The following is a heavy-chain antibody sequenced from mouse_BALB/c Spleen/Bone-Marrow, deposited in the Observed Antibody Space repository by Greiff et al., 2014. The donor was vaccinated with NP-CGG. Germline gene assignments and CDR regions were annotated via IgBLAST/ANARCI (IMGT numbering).Heavy chain of an antibody. D-gene: IGHD2-1*01. CDR3: ASSGNYEGGAMDY. Sequence: EVQLVESGAELVKPGASVKLSCTASGFNIKDTFMHWMKQRPEQGLEWNGRIDPANGITKYDPKFQGKATITTDTSSDTAYLPLSRLTSEDTAVYYCASSGNYEGGAMDYWGQGTSVTVSS. CDR2: IDPANGIT. CDR1: GFNIKDTF. V-gene: IGHV14-3*02. J-gene: IGHJ4*01.